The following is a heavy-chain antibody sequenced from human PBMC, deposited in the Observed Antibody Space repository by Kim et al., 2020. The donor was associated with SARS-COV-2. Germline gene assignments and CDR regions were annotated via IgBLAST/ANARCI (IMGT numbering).Heavy chain of an antibody. V-gene: IGHV3-15*01. CDR1: GFTFSNAW. CDR2: IKSKTSGETT. Sequence: GGSLRLSCAASGFTFSNAWMNWVRQAPGKGLEWVGRIKSKTSGETTDYAAPVKGRFTISRDDSKNTLYLQMNSLKTEDTAVYYCTIYDFWSGYYPLRDYWGQGTLVTVSS. D-gene: IGHD3-3*01. J-gene: IGHJ4*02. CDR3: TIYDFWSGYYPLRDY.